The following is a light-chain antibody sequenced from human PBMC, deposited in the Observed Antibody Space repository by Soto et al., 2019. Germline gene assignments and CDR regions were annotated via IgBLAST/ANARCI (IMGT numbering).Light chain of an antibody. CDR3: SSYSSSETLV. Sequence: QSALTQPASVSGSPGQSITISCTGTSSDVGGHNFVSWYQQHPGRAPKLMIYDVRNRPSGVSNRFSGSKSANTASLVISGLQAEDEADYYCSSYSSSETLVFGGGTQLTVL. CDR1: SSDVGGHNF. J-gene: IGLJ2*01. V-gene: IGLV2-14*03. CDR2: DVR.